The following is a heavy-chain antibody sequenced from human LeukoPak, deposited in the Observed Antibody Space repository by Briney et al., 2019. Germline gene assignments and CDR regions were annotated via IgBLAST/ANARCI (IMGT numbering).Heavy chain of an antibody. V-gene: IGHV3-73*01. J-gene: IGHJ5*02. CDR2: IRSKANSYAT. CDR3: AKVTGWVQLWDL. D-gene: IGHD5-18*01. CDR1: GFTFSGSA. Sequence: GGSLRLSCAASGFTFSGSAMHWVRQASGKGLEWVGRIRSKANSYATAYAASVKGRFTISRDDSKNTLYLQMNSLRAEDTAVYYCAKVTGWVQLWDLWGQGTLVTVSS.